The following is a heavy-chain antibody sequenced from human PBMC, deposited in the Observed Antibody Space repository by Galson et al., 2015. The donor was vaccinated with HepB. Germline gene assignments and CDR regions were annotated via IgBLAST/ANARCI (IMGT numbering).Heavy chain of an antibody. CDR3: ARDGSQAYEFDH. V-gene: IGHV3-21*01. Sequence: SLRLSCAASGFTFSSYSVNWVRQAPGKGLEWVSSVSGTSNYIFYADSVKGRFTISRDNAKNSVDLQMNILTAEDTAVYYCARDGSQAYEFDHWGQGTLVTVSS. D-gene: IGHD5-12*01. J-gene: IGHJ4*02. CDR2: VSGTSNYI. CDR1: GFTFSSYS.